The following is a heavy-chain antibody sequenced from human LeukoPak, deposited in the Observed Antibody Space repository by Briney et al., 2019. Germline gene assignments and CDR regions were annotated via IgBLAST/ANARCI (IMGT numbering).Heavy chain of an antibody. CDR3: ARGSDDYKFGNY. V-gene: IGHV4-38-2*02. Sequence: SETLSLSCTVSGASFDNSYFWTWVRPPPAKRPEWIGTIYSSEFTYYSPSLRSRVTISADTSKNLFSLRLTSVTAADTAVYYCARGSDDYKFGNYWGQGILVTVSS. CDR2: IYSSEFT. J-gene: IGHJ4*02. D-gene: IGHD4/OR15-4a*01. CDR1: GASFDNSYF.